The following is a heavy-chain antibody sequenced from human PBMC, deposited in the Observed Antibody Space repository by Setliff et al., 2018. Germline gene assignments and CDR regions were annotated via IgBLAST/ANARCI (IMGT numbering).Heavy chain of an antibody. D-gene: IGHD1-1*01. CDR1: GFTFSSYA. J-gene: IGHJ4*02. CDR3: ARTTGYRLEGDFDY. Sequence: PGGSLRLSCAASGFTFSSYAMSWVRQAPGKGLEWVSAISDSGGSTYYADSVKGRFTISRDNSKNTLSLQMNSLRAEDTAVYYCARTTGYRLEGDFDYWGQGTLVTVSS. V-gene: IGHV3-23*01. CDR2: ISDSGGST.